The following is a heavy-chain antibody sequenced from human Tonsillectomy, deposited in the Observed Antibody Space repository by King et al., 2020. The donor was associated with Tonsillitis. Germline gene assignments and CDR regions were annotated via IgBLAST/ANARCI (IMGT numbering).Heavy chain of an antibody. V-gene: IGHV4-59*11. CDR1: SGSISSHY. J-gene: IGHJ3*02. D-gene: IGHD3-10*01. Sequence: VQLQESGPGLVKPSETLSLTCIMSSGSISSHYWSWIRQPPGKGLEWVGSLYYSGSTNYNPSLKSRVTISVDTSNNQLSLRLSSVTAADTAVYYCARIQLGNSGSGSYWLGAFDIWGQGTMVTVSS. CDR2: LYYSGST. CDR3: ARIQLGNSGSGSYWLGAFDI.